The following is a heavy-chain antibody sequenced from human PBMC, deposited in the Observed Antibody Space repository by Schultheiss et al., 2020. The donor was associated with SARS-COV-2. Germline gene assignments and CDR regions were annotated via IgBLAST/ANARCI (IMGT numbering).Heavy chain of an antibody. J-gene: IGHJ6*02. D-gene: IGHD3-22*01. Sequence: GGSLRLSCAASGFTFSSYGMHWVRQAPGKGLEWVAVIWYDGSNKYYADSVKGRFTISRDNSKNTLYLQMNSLRAEDTAVYYCARILRQYDSSGYYPSGMDVWGQGTTVTVSS. CDR2: IWYDGSNK. CDR3: ARILRQYDSSGYYPSGMDV. CDR1: GFTFSSYG. V-gene: IGHV3-33*01.